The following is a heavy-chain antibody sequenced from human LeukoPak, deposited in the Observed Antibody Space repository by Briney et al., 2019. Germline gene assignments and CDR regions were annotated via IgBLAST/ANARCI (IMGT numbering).Heavy chain of an antibody. J-gene: IGHJ4*02. CDR2: INHSGST. D-gene: IGHD3-3*01. V-gene: IGHV4-34*01. CDR3: ARRTGFWSGYSFDY. CDR1: GGSFSGYY. Sequence: MTSETLSLTCAVYGGSFSGYYWSWIRQPPGKGLEWIGEINHSGSTNYNPSLKSRVTISVDTSKNQFPLKLSSVTAADTAVYYCARRTGFWSGYSFDYWGQGTLVTVSS.